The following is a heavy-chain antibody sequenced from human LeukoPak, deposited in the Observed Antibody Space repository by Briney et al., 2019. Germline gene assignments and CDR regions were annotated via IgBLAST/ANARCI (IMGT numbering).Heavy chain of an antibody. D-gene: IGHD3-10*01. CDR1: GGSISSYY. V-gene: IGHV4-59*08. CDR3: ARRRGGPTSGWFDP. J-gene: IGHJ5*02. CDR2: IYFSGST. Sequence: SETLSLTCTVSGGSISSYYWSWIRQPPGKGLEWIGYIYFSGSTNYNPSLKSRVTISVDTSKNQFSLKLSSVTAADTAVYYCARRRGGPTSGWFDPWGQGTLVTVSS.